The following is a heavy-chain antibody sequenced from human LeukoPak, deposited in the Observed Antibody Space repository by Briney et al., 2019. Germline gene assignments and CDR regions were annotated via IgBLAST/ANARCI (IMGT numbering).Heavy chain of an antibody. J-gene: IGHJ4*02. CDR3: ARVSHSSPDY. D-gene: IGHD6-13*01. V-gene: IGHV3-53*01. CDR2: IYSGGST. CDR1: GFPFSSNA. Sequence: GGSLRLSCAASGFPFSSNAMSWVRQAPGKGLEWVSVIYSGGSTYYADSVKGRFTISRDNSKNALYLQMNSLRAEDTAVYYCARVSHSSPDYWGQGTLVTVSS.